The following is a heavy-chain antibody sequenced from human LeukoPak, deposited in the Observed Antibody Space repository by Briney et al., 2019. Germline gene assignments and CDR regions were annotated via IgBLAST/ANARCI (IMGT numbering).Heavy chain of an antibody. CDR1: GFPFSNYS. Sequence: GGSLRLSFSASGFPFSNYSLNWVRPAPGKGLEWVSSISSSSSFMYYADSVKGRFTISRDNAKNALYLQMNSLRAEDTAVYYCVRVDHSLGKTYFDYWGQGTLVTVSS. CDR2: ISSSSSFM. D-gene: IGHD2-21*01. V-gene: IGHV3-21*01. J-gene: IGHJ4*02. CDR3: VRVDHSLGKTYFDY.